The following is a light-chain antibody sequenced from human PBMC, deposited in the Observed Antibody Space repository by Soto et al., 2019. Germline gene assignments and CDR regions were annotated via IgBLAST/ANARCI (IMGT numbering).Light chain of an antibody. CDR2: DAS. Sequence: EIVLTQSPDTLYSSPGERATLSCRASQTIINNYLAWYQQRPGQAPRLLIYDASTRATGIPDRFSGSASGTDFTLTISRLEPEDFTVYYCQQYSDSPPFTFGQGTRLDI. CDR3: QQYSDSPPFT. J-gene: IGKJ5*01. CDR1: QTIINNY. V-gene: IGKV3-20*01.